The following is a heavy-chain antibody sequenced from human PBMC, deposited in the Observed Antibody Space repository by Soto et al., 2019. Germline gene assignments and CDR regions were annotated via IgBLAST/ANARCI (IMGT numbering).Heavy chain of an antibody. CDR1: GFTFSSYW. CDR2: INSDGSST. J-gene: IGHJ6*02. V-gene: IGHV3-74*01. Sequence: GGSLRLSCAASGFTFSSYWMHWVRQAPGKGLVWVSRINSDGSSTSYADSVKGRFTISRDNAKNTLYLQMNSLRAEDTAVYYCASGRSSWYYYYGMDVWGQGTTVTVSS. CDR3: ASGRSSWYYYYGMDV. D-gene: IGHD6-13*01.